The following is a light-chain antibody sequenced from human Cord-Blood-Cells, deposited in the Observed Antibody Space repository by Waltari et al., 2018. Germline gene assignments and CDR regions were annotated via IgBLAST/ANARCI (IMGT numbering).Light chain of an antibody. Sequence: QSALTQPASVSGFPGQSITISCTGTSSDGGGYNYASWYQQHPGKAPKLMIYDVSNRPSGVSNRFSGSKSGNMASLTISGLQAEDEADYYCSSYTSSSTLVVFGGGTKLTVL. J-gene: IGLJ2*01. CDR1: SSDGGGYNY. V-gene: IGLV2-14*01. CDR2: DVS. CDR3: SSYTSSSTLVV.